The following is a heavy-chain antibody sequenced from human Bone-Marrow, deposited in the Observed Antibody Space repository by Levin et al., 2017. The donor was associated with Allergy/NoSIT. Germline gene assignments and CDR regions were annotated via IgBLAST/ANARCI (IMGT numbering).Heavy chain of an antibody. V-gene: IGHV3-23*01. J-gene: IGHJ2*01. CDR2: ISGSGGST. Sequence: ASVKVSCAASGFTFSSYAMSWVRQAPGKGLEWVSAISGSGGSTYYADSVKGRFTISRDNSKNTLYLQMNSLRAEDTAVYYCAKDHEAYYDSSGYYYVWYFDLWGRGTLVTVSS. D-gene: IGHD3-22*01. CDR3: AKDHEAYYDSSGYYYVWYFDL. CDR1: GFTFSSYA.